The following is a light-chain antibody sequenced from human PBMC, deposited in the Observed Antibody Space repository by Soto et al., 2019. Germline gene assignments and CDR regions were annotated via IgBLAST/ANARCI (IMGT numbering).Light chain of an antibody. CDR1: SIDIVPYTY. J-gene: IGLJ1*01. Sequence: QSVLTQPASVSGSPGQSLTISCTGTSIDIVPYTYVSWYHQRPGKGLNLIFYEVSYRPSGISNRFSGSKSGNTASLTISGHQGEDEADYFCSSYTRRTNCGFGTGTKVTAL. V-gene: IGLV2-14*01. CDR3: SSYTRRTNCG. CDR2: EVS.